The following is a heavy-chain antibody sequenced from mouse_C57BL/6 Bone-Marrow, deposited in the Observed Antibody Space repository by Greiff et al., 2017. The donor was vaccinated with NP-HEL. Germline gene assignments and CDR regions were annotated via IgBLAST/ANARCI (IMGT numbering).Heavy chain of an antibody. V-gene: IGHV5-16*01. D-gene: IGHD2-4*01. CDR3: AREGGLRRRTYAMDY. J-gene: IGHJ4*01. CDR1: GFTFSDYY. CDR2: INYDGSST. Sequence: EVMLVESEGGLVQPGSSMKLSCTTSGFTFSDYYMAWVRQVPEKGLDWVANINYDGSSTYYLASLKSRFIISRDNAKNILYLQMSSLKSEDTATYYCAREGGLRRRTYAMDYWGQGTSVTVSS.